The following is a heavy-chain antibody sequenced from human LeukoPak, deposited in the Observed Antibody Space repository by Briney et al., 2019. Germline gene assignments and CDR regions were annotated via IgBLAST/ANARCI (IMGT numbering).Heavy chain of an antibody. CDR2: TYYGGNT. CDR3: ARGPSTRFDS. D-gene: IGHD2-2*01. Sequence: SETLSLTCTVSGGSISRGGDYWTWIRQHPGKGLEWIGNTYYGGNTYYNPSLKSRGTISIDTSKNQFSLKLSSVTAADTAVYYCARGPSTRFDSWGQGTLVTVSS. J-gene: IGHJ4*02. V-gene: IGHV4-31*03. CDR1: GGSISRGGDY.